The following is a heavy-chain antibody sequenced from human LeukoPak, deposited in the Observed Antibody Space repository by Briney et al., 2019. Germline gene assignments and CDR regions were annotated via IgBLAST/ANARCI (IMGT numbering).Heavy chain of an antibody. CDR2: IYYSGST. D-gene: IGHD4-17*01. CDR3: ARTLGDYGDYEGAFDI. CDR1: GGSISSGSYY. J-gene: IGHJ3*02. Sequence: PSQTLSLTCTVSGGSISSGSYYWGWIRQPPGKGLKWIGSIYYSGSTYYNPSLKSRVTISVDTSKNQFSLKLSSVTAADTAVYYCARTLGDYGDYEGAFDIWGQGTMVTVSS. V-gene: IGHV4-39*07.